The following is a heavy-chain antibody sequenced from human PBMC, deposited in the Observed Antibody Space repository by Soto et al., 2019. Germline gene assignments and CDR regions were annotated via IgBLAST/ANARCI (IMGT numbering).Heavy chain of an antibody. CDR1: GDSDSSNSAA. V-gene: IGHV6-1*01. D-gene: IGHD6-13*01. CDR3: ARDRVPAAASDYYYYYMDV. CDR2: TYYRSKWYN. J-gene: IGHJ6*03. Sequence: SQTLSLTCVISGDSDSSNSAAWNWIRQSPSRGLEWLGRTYYRSKWYNDYAVSVKSRITINPDTSKNQFSLQLNSVTPEDTAVYYCARDRVPAAASDYYYYYMDVWGKGTTVTVSS.